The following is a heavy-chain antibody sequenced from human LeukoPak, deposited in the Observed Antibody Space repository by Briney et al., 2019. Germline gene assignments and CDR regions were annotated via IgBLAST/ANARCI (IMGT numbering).Heavy chain of an antibody. J-gene: IGHJ4*02. CDR2: IVVGSGNT. CDR3: AAAGYYDSSGSFDY. V-gene: IGHV1-58*02. CDR1: GYTFTSYG. D-gene: IGHD3-22*01. Sequence: SVKVSCKASGYTFTSYGISWVRQAPGQGLEWMGWIVVGSGNTNYAQKFQERVTITRDMSTSTAYMELSSLRSEDTAVYYCAAAGYYDSSGSFDYWGQGTLVTVSS.